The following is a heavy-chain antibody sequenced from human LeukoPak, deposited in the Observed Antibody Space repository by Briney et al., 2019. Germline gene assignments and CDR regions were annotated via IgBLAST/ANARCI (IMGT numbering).Heavy chain of an antibody. CDR2: IYYSGST. CDR3: AREWYYYDSSGYYYPTYFDY. J-gene: IGHJ4*02. D-gene: IGHD3-22*01. V-gene: IGHV4-59*01. CDR1: GGSISSYY. Sequence: SETLSLTCTVSGGSISSYYWSWIRQPPGKGLEWTGYIYYSGSTNYNPSLKSRVTISVDASKNQFSLKLSSVTAADTAVYYCAREWYYYDSSGYYYPTYFDYWGQGTLVTVSS.